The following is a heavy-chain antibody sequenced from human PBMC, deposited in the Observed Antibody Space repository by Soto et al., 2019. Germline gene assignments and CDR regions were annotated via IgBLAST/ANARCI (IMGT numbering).Heavy chain of an antibody. Sequence: SVKVSCKASGRTFTTYAISSVREAPGPGVEWMGGIIPIVGTANYAQKFQGRVTITADESTSTAYMELSSLRSEDTAVYYCARDYYDILTGYYKARSFDYWGQGTLVTVSS. CDR3: ARDYYDILTGYYKARSFDY. CDR2: IIPIVGTA. V-gene: IGHV1-69*13. J-gene: IGHJ4*02. D-gene: IGHD3-9*01. CDR1: GRTFTTYA.